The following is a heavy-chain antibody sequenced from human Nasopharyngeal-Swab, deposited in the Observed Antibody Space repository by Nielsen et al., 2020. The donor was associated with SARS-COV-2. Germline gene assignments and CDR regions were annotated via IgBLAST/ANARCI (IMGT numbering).Heavy chain of an antibody. Sequence: WVRQAPGQGLEWMGWISAYNGNTNYAQKLQGRVTMTTDTSTSTAYVELRSLRSDDTAVYYCARDGYSSSSVYYYYYYGMDVWGQGTTVTVSS. CDR3: ARDGYSSSSVYYYYYYGMDV. V-gene: IGHV1-18*01. D-gene: IGHD6-6*01. J-gene: IGHJ6*02. CDR2: ISAYNGNT.